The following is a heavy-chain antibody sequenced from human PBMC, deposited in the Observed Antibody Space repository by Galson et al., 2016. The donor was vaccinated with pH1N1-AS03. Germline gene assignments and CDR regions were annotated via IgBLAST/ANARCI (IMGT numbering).Heavy chain of an antibody. Sequence: SVKVSCKASGGTFSSFAISWVRQAPGQGLEWMGGIIPIFGTPNYAQKFQGRVTITADKSTFTAYMELSSLRSADTAVYYCARPRGWSGHDAFDIWGQGTMVTVSS. CDR3: ARPRGWSGHDAFDI. J-gene: IGHJ3*02. CDR1: GGTFSSFA. V-gene: IGHV1-69*06. D-gene: IGHD3-3*01. CDR2: IIPIFGTP.